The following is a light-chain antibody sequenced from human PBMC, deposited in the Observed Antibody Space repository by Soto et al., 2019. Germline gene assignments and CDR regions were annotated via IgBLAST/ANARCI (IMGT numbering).Light chain of an antibody. CDR3: AAWDDSLEVV. Sequence: QSALTQPPSASGSPGQSVTISCTGTSSDVGGYNYVSWYQQHPGKAPKLMIYEVSKRPSGVPDRFSGSKSGTSASLAISGLQSEDEADYYCAAWDDSLEVVFGGGTKLTVL. CDR1: SSDVGGYNY. V-gene: IGLV2-8*01. J-gene: IGLJ2*01. CDR2: EVS.